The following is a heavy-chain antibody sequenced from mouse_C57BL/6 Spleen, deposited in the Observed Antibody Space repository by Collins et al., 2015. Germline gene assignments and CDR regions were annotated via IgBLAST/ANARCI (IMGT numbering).Heavy chain of an antibody. V-gene: IGHV9-2-1*01. J-gene: IGHJ4*01. CDR3: ARFHYGSSYNYAMDY. CDR2: INTETGEP. CDR1: GYTFTDYS. D-gene: IGHD1-1*01. Sequence: QIQLVQSGPELKKPGETVKISCKASGYTFTDYSMHWVKQAPGKGLKWMGWINTETGEPTYADDFKGRFAFSLETSASTAYLQINNLKNEDTATYFCARFHYGSSYNYAMDYWGQGTSVTVSS.